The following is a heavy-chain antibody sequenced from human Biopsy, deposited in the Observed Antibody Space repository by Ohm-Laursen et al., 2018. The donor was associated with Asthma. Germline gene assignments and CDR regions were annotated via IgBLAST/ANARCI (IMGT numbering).Heavy chain of an antibody. Sequence: SLRLSCSASGFTFGDYWMSWVRQVPGKGLEWVANIKHDGTEKNHVDSLKGRFTISRDNAKNSLYLQMNSLRAEDTAVYYCARGDSSNWSHYYFDYWGQGTLVTVPS. CDR2: IKHDGTEK. D-gene: IGHD3-22*01. CDR3: ARGDSSNWSHYYFDY. V-gene: IGHV3-7*01. J-gene: IGHJ4*02. CDR1: GFTFGDYW.